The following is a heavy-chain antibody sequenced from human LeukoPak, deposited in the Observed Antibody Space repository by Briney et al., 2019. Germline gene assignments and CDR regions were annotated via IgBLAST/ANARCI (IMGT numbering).Heavy chain of an antibody. V-gene: IGHV1-69*06. CDR1: GGTFIIYA. CDR2: IIRIFGTA. D-gene: IGHD5-18*01. CDR3: ARQSGYSYGYSRWYFDL. J-gene: IGHJ2*01. Sequence: SVKVSSMASGGTFIIYAISWVRQAPGQGLEWMGRIIRIFGTANYTQKLRGGVTTTADKSTITAYMELSSLRLDDTAVYYCARQSGYSYGYSRWYFDLWGRGTLVTVSS.